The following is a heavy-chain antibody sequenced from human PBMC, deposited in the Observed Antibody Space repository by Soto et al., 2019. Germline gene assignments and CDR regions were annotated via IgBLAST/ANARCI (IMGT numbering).Heavy chain of an antibody. CDR3: ARDRIVVVPAARGQFDY. CDR2: ISSSGSTI. J-gene: IGHJ4*02. D-gene: IGHD2-2*01. V-gene: IGHV3-11*01. CDR1: GFTFSDYC. Sequence: QVQLVESGGGLVKPGGSLRLSCAASGFTFSDYCMSWIRQAPGKGLEWVSYISSSGSTIYYADSVKGRFTISRDNAKNSLYLQMNSLRAEDTAVYYCARDRIVVVPAARGQFDYWGQGTLVTVSS.